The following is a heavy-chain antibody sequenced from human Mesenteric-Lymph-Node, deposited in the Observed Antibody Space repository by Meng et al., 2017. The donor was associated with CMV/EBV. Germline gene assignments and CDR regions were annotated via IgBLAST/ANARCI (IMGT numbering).Heavy chain of an antibody. D-gene: IGHD3-3*01. CDR3: ARLGDNFWSGPDAFDI. J-gene: IGHJ3*02. CDR2: IRRDGGEK. Sequence: GGSLRLSCAASGFSFSSYWMTWVRQAPGKGLEWVANIRRDGGEKYYVDSVKCRFTISRDNAENSLFLQMNSLRAEDTAIYYCARLGDNFWSGPDAFDIWGQGTTVTVSS. CDR1: GFSFSSYW. V-gene: IGHV3-7*01.